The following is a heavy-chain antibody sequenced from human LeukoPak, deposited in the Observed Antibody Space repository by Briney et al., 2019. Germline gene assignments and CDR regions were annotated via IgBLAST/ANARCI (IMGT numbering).Heavy chain of an antibody. CDR1: RFTFSSYA. CDR2: ISGSGGST. CDR3: AKDQVYCSGGSCYEVFDY. Sequence: GGSLRLSCAASRFTFSSYAMSWVRQAPGKGLEWVSAISGSGGSTYYADSVKGRFTISRDNSKNTLYLQMNSLRAEDTAVYYCAKDQVYCSGGSCYEVFDYWGQGTLVTVSS. D-gene: IGHD2-15*01. V-gene: IGHV3-23*01. J-gene: IGHJ4*02.